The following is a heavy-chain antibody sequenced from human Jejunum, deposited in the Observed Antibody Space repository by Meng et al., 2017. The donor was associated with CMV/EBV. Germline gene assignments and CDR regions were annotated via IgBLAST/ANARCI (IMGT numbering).Heavy chain of an antibody. D-gene: IGHD6-13*01. CDR1: GFTFSNYW. CDR3: ARGTTGTPGTDY. J-gene: IGHJ4*02. CDR2: LNPDGSGE. Sequence: ASGFTFSNYWMHWVRQSPGRGLEWVANLNPDGSGEYYVDSVKGRFTISRDNAKDSLYLQMNSLRVEDTAVYYCARGTTGTPGTDYWGQGTLVTVSS. V-gene: IGHV3-7*01.